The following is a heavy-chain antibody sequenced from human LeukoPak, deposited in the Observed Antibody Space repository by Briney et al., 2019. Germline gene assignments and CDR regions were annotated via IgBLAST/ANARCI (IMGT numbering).Heavy chain of an antibody. V-gene: IGHV1-18*01. CDR2: ISGYNGNT. Sequence: ASVKVPCKASGYTFISYGIRWVRQAPGQGLEWMGWISGYNGNTNYAQNLQGRVTMTTDTSTSTAYMELRSLRSDDTAVYYCARGLGVVTAQSEQPKPRYFDLWGRGTQVTVSS. CDR3: ARGLGVVTAQSEQPKPRYFDL. D-gene: IGHD2-21*02. J-gene: IGHJ2*01. CDR1: GYTFISYG.